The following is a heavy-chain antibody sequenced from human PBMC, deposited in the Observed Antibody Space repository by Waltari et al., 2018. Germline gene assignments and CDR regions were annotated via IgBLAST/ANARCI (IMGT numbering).Heavy chain of an antibody. Sequence: QVQLQQWGAGLLKPSETLSLTCAVHGGSFSGYYWSWIRQPPGKGLEWIWEINHSGNNNYNPSLKSRVTTSVDTSKNQFSRKLGSVTGAGTAVYYGARGMKHTSTWYEPNYFDYWGQGTLVTVSS. CDR3: ARGMKHTSTWYEPNYFDY. CDR2: INHSGNN. V-gene: IGHV4-34*01. D-gene: IGHD6-13*01. J-gene: IGHJ4*02. CDR1: GGSFSGYY.